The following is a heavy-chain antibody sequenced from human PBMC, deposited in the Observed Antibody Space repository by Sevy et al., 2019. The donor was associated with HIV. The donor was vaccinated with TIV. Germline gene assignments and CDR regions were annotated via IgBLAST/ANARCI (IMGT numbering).Heavy chain of an antibody. V-gene: IGHV3-23*01. CDR2: ISGSGRST. J-gene: IGHJ6*04. D-gene: IGHD2-15*01. CDR1: GFTFSTYA. Sequence: GGSLRLSCAASGFTFSTYAMNWVRQAPGKGLEWVSSISGSGRSTYYADSVEGRFTISRDNSKNTLYLQMNSLRADDTAVYYCAKGYCSGGSCPRDYYYYGMDVWGKGTTVTVSS. CDR3: AKGYCSGGSCPRDYYYYGMDV.